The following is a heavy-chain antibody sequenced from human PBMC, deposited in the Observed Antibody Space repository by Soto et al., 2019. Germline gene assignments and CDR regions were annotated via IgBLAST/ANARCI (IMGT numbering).Heavy chain of an antibody. D-gene: IGHD4-17*01. CDR2: IIPIFGTA. CDR3: ARDGGLVGDYDLVYYGMDV. V-gene: IGHV1-69*13. CDR1: GGTFSSYA. J-gene: IGHJ6*02. Sequence: SVKVSCKASGGTFSSYAISWVRQAPGQGLEWMGGIIPIFGTANYAQKFQGRVTITADESTSTAYMELSSLRSEDTAVYYCARDGGLVGDYDLVYYGMDVWGQGTTVTVSS.